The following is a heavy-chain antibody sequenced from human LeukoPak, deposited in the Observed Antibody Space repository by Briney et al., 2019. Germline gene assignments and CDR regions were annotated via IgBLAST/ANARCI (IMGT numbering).Heavy chain of an antibody. D-gene: IGHD5-18*01. CDR1: GYTFTSYG. J-gene: IGHJ6*03. CDR3: ARDPMVSYYYYYYMDV. CDR2: ISAYNGNT. Sequence: ASVKVSCKASGYTFTSYGISWVRQAPGQGLEWMGWISAYNGNTNYAQKLQGRVTMTTDTSTSTAYMELRSLRSDDTAVYYCARDPMVSYYYYYYMDVWGKGTTVTISS. V-gene: IGHV1-18*01.